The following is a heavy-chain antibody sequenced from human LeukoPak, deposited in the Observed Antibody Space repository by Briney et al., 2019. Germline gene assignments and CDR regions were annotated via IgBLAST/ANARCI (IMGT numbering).Heavy chain of an antibody. J-gene: IGHJ3*02. V-gene: IGHV3-74*01. CDR2: INTDGSST. Sequence: GGSLRLSCAASGFTFSSYWMHWVRQAPGKGLVWVSLINTDGSSTNYADSVKGRFTISRDNAKNTLYLQMNSLRAEDTAVYYCARGSHDAFDIWGQGTMVTVSS. CDR1: GFTFSSYW. D-gene: IGHD3-10*01. CDR3: ARGSHDAFDI.